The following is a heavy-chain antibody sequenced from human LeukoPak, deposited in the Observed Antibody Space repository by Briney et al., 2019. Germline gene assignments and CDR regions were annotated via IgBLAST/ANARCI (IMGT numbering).Heavy chain of an antibody. V-gene: IGHV1-69*06. CDR1: GGTFSSYA. J-gene: IGHJ6*04. CDR2: IIPIFGTA. CDR3: ARDHDYGEDYYYGMDV. D-gene: IGHD4-17*01. Sequence: ASVKVSCKASGGTFSSYAISWVRQAPGQGLEWMGGIIPIFGTANYAQKFQSRVTITADKSTSTAYMELSSLRSEDTAVYYCARDHDYGEDYYYGMDVWGKGTTVTVSS.